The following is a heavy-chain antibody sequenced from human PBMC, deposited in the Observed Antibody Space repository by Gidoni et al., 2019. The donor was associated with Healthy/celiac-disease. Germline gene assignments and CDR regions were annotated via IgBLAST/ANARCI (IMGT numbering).Heavy chain of an antibody. V-gene: IGHV1-2*02. D-gene: IGHD1-1*01. J-gene: IGHJ4*02. CDR2: INPKSGGT. CDR3: ARGVAWNPLDY. CDR1: GYTFTGYY. Sequence: VQLLQSGAAVKKPGASVKVSCTASGYTFTGYYMHVGRQAHGQGREWMGWINPKSGGTNDAQKVQGRVTMTRETSISTAYMELSRLRADDTAVYYCARGVAWNPLDYWGQGTLVTVSS.